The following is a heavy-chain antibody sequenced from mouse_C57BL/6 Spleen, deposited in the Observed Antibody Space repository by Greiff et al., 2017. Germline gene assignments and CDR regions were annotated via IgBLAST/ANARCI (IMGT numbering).Heavy chain of an antibody. CDR3: ARRVYSSYYAMDY. CDR1: GYAFSSYW. J-gene: IGHJ4*01. Sequence: QVQLQQSGAELVKPGASVKISCKASGYAFSSYWMNWVKQRPGKGLEWIGQIYPGDGDTNYNGKFKGKATLTADKSSRTAYMQLSSLTSEDSAVYFCARRVYSSYYAMDYWGQGTSGTVSS. CDR2: IYPGDGDT. D-gene: IGHD2-12*01. V-gene: IGHV1-80*01.